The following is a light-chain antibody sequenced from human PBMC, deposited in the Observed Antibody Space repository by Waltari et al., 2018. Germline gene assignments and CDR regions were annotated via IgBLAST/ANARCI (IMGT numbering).Light chain of an antibody. CDR2: GAS. CDR3: QQYDSQPLT. J-gene: IGKJ4*01. CDR1: RSVRSN. V-gene: IGKV3-15*01. Sequence: EIVMTQSPAILSVSPGEGVTLSCRASRSVRSNLAWYQRKPGQAPRLLIFGASTRATGFPARFSGGGSGTEFTLTITSLQSEDSAVYFCQQYDSQPLTFGGGTFVEIK.